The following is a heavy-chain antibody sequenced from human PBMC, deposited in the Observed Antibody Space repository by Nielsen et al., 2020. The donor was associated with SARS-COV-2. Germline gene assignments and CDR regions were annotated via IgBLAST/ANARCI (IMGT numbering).Heavy chain of an antibody. D-gene: IGHD2-8*01. CDR3: ARLNKGCTNGVCSAGFDY. CDR1: GGSISSGGYY. Sequence: SETLSLTCTVSGGSISSGGYYWSWIRQHPGKGLEWIGYIYYSGSTYYNPSLESRVTISVDTSKNQFSLKLSSVTAADTAVYYCARLNKGCTNGVCSAGFDYWGQGTLVTVSS. J-gene: IGHJ4*02. CDR2: IYYSGST. V-gene: IGHV4-31*03.